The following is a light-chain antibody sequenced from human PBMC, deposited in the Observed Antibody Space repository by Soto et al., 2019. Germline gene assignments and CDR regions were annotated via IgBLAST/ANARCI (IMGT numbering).Light chain of an antibody. CDR2: SAS. Sequence: DTAMTQSPATLSVPPGGRASLSWRARQNISTNLACYQQKPGQAPRLLLLSASSRLSDIPARFSGSGSGTEFTLTIGGLQSEDGAVYYCHHFNTWPPKAFGQGTKVDIK. CDR1: QNISTN. J-gene: IGKJ1*01. V-gene: IGKV3-15*01. CDR3: HHFNTWPPKA.